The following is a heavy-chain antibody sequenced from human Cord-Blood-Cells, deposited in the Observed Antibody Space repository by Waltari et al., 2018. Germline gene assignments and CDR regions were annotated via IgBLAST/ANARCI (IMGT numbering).Heavy chain of an antibody. J-gene: IGHJ4*02. D-gene: IGHD3-9*01. CDR3: ARGRGYDILTGYYMRY. V-gene: IGHV1-8*01. CDR2: MNPNSGNT. Sequence: QVQLVQSGAEVKKPGASVKVSCKASGYTFTSYDINWVRQATGQGLEWMVWMNPNSGNTGYAQKFQGRVTMTRNTSISTAYMELSSLRSEDTAVYYCARGRGYDILTGYYMRYWGQGTLVTVSS. CDR1: GYTFTSYD.